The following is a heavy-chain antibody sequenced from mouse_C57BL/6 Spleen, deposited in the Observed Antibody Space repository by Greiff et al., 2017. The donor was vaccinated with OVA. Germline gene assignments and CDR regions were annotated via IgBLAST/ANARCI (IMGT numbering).Heavy chain of an antibody. CDR2: INPSSGYT. D-gene: IGHD2-4*01. CDR1: GYTFTSYT. Sequence: QVQLQQSGAELARPGASVKMSCKASGYTFTSYTMHWVKQRPGQGLEWIGYINPSSGYTKYNQKFKDKATLTADKSSGTAYMQLSSLTSEDSAVYYCARSIYYDYDAWFAYWGQGTLVTVSA. J-gene: IGHJ3*01. CDR3: ARSIYYDYDAWFAY. V-gene: IGHV1-4*01.